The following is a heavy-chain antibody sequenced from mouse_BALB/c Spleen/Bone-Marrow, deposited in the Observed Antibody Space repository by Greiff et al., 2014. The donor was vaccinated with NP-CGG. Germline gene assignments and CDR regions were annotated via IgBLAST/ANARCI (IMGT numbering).Heavy chain of an antibody. J-gene: IGHJ1*01. Sequence: QLQQSGPGLVKPSQSLSITCTVSGFSLTTYGLHWVRQSPGKGLEWLGVIWSGGGTDYNAAFISRLIITKDNSKSQVFFKMNSLQTNDTAMYYCARKGYTGYFDVWGAGTTVTVSS. CDR2: IWSGGGT. D-gene: IGHD2-2*01. CDR3: ARKGYTGYFDV. CDR1: GFSLTTYG. V-gene: IGHV2-2*02.